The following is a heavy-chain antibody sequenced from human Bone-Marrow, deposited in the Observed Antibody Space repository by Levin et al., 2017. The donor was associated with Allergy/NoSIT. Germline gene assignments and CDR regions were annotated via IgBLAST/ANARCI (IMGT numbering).Heavy chain of an antibody. D-gene: IGHD6-13*01. CDR1: GGSISSGDYY. V-gene: IGHV4-30-4*01. CDR3: ARGSWQQRCLFDY. J-gene: IGHJ4*02. CDR2: IYYSGST. Sequence: SETLSLTCTVSGGSISSGDYYWSWIRQPPGKGLEWIGYIYYSGSTYYNPSLKSRVTISVDTSKNQFSLKLSSVTAADTAVYYCARGSWQQRCLFDYWGQGTLVTVSS.